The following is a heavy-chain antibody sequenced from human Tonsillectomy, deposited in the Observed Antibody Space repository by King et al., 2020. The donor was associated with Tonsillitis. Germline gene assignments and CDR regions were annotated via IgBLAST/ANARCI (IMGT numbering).Heavy chain of an antibody. J-gene: IGHJ3*02. D-gene: IGHD6-19*01. CDR2: IDPEDGET. CDR1: GYTLTELS. V-gene: IGHV1-24*01. Sequence: QLVQSGAEVKKPGASVKVSCKVSGYTLTELSMHWGRQAPGKRLEWMGGIDPEDGETVYEQKFQGRVTRTEDTSTDPAYMELSSLRSEDTAVYYCATGYSSGWSFAFDIWGKGTMVTVSS. CDR3: ATGYSSGWSFAFDI.